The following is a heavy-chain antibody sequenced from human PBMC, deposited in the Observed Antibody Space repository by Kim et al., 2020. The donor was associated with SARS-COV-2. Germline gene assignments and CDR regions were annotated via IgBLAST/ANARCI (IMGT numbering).Heavy chain of an antibody. CDR3: ARGLVVVTLDY. D-gene: IGHD2-21*02. CDR1: GGSISSSSYY. Sequence: SETLSLTCTVSGGSISSSSYYWGWIRQPPGKGLEWIGSIYYSGSTYYNPSFKSRVTISVDTSKNQFSLKLSSVTAADTAVYYCARGLVVVTLDYWGQGTLVTVSS. J-gene: IGHJ4*02. CDR2: IYYSGST. V-gene: IGHV4-39*07.